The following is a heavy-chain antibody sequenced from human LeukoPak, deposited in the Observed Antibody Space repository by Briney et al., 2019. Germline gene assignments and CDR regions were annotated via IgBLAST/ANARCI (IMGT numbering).Heavy chain of an antibody. J-gene: IGHJ5*02. V-gene: IGHV4-61*02. CDR2: IYPSGNT. CDR1: GGSMRTGLYY. D-gene: IGHD3-3*01. Sequence: RASETLSLTCAVSGGSMRTGLYYWNWIRQPAGKELEWIGRIYPSGNTNYNPSLESRVTISVDTAKNQFSLKLISVTAADTALYYCARGQYDFWSGYDVNWFDPWGQGTLVTVSS. CDR3: ARGQYDFWSGYDVNWFDP.